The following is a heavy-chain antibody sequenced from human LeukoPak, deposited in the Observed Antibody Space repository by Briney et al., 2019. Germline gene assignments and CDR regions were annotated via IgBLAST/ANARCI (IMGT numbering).Heavy chain of an antibody. Sequence: SGPTLVNPTETLTLTCTVSGFSLSNARVGVSWIRQPPGTALEWLAYIFSNDEKSYSTSLRSRLTISKDTSKSQVVLTMTNMDPVDTATYYCARITLGGYFDYWGQGTLVTVST. J-gene: IGHJ4*02. CDR2: IFSNDEK. D-gene: IGHD3-16*01. CDR3: ARITLGGYFDY. V-gene: IGHV2-26*01. CDR1: GFSLSNARVG.